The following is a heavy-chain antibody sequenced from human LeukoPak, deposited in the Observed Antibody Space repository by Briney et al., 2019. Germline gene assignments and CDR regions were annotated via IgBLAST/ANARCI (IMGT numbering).Heavy chain of an antibody. J-gene: IGHJ6*03. Sequence: SETLSLTCAVSGYSISSGYYWGWIRQPPGKGLEWIGSIYHSGSTYYNPSLKSRVTISVNTSKNQFSLKLSSVTAADTAVYYCASQPLGYCSGGSCYYAYYYYYYYMDVWGKGTTVTVSS. D-gene: IGHD2-15*01. CDR1: GYSISSGYY. CDR2: IYHSGST. V-gene: IGHV4-38-2*01. CDR3: ASQPLGYCSGGSCYYAYYYYYYYMDV.